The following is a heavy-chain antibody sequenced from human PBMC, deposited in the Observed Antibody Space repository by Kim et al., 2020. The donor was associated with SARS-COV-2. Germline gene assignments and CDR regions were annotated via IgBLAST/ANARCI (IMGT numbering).Heavy chain of an antibody. CDR2: INWNGGST. CDR3: AREYYYGSGSYIRFDP. D-gene: IGHD3-10*01. CDR1: GFTFDDYG. V-gene: IGHV3-20*01. J-gene: IGHJ5*02. Sequence: GGSLRLSCAASGFTFDDYGMSWVRQAPGKGLEWVSGINWNGGSTGYADSVKGRFTISRDNAKNSLYLQMNSLRAEDTALYHCAREYYYGSGSYIRFDPWGQGTLVTVSS.